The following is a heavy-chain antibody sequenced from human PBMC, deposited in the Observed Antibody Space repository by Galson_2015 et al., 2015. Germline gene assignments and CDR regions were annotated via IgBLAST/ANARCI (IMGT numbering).Heavy chain of an antibody. Sequence: SVKVSCKASGYTFTSYYMHWVRQAPGQGLEWMGIINPGSGSTTYAQKFQGRVTVTRDTSTSTVYMELSSLRSEDTAVYYCARGDYYDSSDYYPGNWLDPWGQGTLVTVSS. CDR2: INPGSGST. V-gene: IGHV1-46*01. J-gene: IGHJ5*02. CDR1: GYTFTSYY. D-gene: IGHD3-22*01. CDR3: ARGDYYDSSDYYPGNWLDP.